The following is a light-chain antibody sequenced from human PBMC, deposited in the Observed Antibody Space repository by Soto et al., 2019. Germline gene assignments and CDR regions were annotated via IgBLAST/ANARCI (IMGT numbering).Light chain of an antibody. CDR2: EVF. Sequence: QSALTQPASVSGSLGQSITISCTGTNSDIGVYNYVSWYQQHPGKAPRLIIYEVFKRPSGISHRFSGSKSGNTASLTISGLLTEDEADYYCSSYTTSTTVPFGGGTKLTVL. V-gene: IGLV2-14*01. CDR3: SSYTTSTTVP. J-gene: IGLJ2*01. CDR1: NSDIGVYNY.